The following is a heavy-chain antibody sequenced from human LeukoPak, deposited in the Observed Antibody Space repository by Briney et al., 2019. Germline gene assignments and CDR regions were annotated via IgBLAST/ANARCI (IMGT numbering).Heavy chain of an antibody. D-gene: IGHD2/OR15-2a*01. CDR3: TRGPSMAEDYYYYYMDV. J-gene: IGHJ6*03. Sequence: GRSLRLSCIVSGFTLSDYGMNWVRQAPGKGLEWVSFISSRAYGGTTEYAASVKGRFIISRDDSQSIAYLQMNSLKTEDTAVYYCTRGPSMAEDYYYYYMDVWGKGTTVTVS. V-gene: IGHV3-49*04. CDR2: ISSRAYGGTT. CDR1: GFTLSDYG.